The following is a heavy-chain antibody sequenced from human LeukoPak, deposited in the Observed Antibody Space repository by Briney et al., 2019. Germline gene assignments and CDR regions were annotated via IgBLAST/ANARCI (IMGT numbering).Heavy chain of an antibody. V-gene: IGHV1-2*02. CDR2: INPNSGDT. Sequence: ASVKVSCKASGYTFSDYYIQWVRQAPGQGLEWMGWINPNSGDTSFAQKFQGRVTMTRDTSISSAYMELSSLRSDDTAVYYCARDFYGSASSKPYYYYYGMDVWGQGTMVTVSS. J-gene: IGHJ6*02. D-gene: IGHD3-10*01. CDR3: ARDFYGSASSKPYYYYYGMDV. CDR1: GYTFSDYY.